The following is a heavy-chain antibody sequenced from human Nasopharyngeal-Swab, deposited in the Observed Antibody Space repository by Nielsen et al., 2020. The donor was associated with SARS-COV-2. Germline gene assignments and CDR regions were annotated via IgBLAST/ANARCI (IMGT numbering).Heavy chain of an antibody. Sequence: SETLSLTCAVYGGSFSGYYWSWIRQPPGKGLEWIGTIYYSGSTYYNPSLKSRVTISVDTSKNQFSLKLSSVTAADTAVYYCASTTSGELSPNYWGQGTLVTVSS. CDR2: IYYSGST. J-gene: IGHJ4*02. V-gene: IGHV4-34*01. CDR3: ASTTSGELSPNY. CDR1: GGSFSGYY. D-gene: IGHD3-10*01.